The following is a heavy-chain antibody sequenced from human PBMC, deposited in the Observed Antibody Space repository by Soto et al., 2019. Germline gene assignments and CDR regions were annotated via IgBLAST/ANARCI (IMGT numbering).Heavy chain of an antibody. J-gene: IGHJ4*02. Sequence: VASVKVSCKASGYTFTGYYMHWVRQAPGQGLEWMGWINPNNGGTNYAQKFQGWVTMTRDTSISTAYMELSSLRSDDTAVYYCARDRLVVVAARFDYWGQGTLVTVSS. D-gene: IGHD2-15*01. CDR1: GYTFTGYY. V-gene: IGHV1-2*04. CDR3: ARDRLVVVAARFDY. CDR2: INPNNGGT.